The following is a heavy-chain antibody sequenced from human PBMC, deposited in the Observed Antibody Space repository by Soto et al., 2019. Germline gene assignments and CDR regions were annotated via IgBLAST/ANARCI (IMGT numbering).Heavy chain of an antibody. CDR3: ARVFHDYSNYGDLFDY. CDR2: IYTSGST. J-gene: IGHJ4*02. D-gene: IGHD4-4*01. V-gene: IGHV4-4*07. CDR1: GGSISSYY. Sequence: QVQLQESGPGLVKPSETLSLTCTVSGGSISSYYWSWIRQPAGKGLEWIGRIYTSGSTNYNPSLKSRVTMSVDTSKHQFSLKLSSVTAADTAVYYCARVFHDYSNYGDLFDYWGQGTLVTVSS.